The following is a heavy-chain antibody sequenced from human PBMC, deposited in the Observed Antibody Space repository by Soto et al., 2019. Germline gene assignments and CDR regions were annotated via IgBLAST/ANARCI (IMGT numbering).Heavy chain of an antibody. D-gene: IGHD3-3*01. CDR2: INHSGST. Sequence: SETLSLTCAVYGGSFSGYYWSWIRQPPGKGLEWIGEINHSGSTNYNPSLKSRVTISVXXXXXXFXLXLXXXTAAXTAAYYCREGISRGMDVWGQGTTVTVSS. CDR3: REGISRGMDV. CDR1: GGSFSGYY. J-gene: IGHJ6*02. V-gene: IGHV4-34*01.